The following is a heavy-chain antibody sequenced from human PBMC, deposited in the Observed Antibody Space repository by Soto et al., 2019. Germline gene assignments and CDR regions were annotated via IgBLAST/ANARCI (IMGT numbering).Heavy chain of an antibody. CDR2: IYSGGST. CDR3: AGVLIFMTLDY. J-gene: IGHJ4*02. D-gene: IGHD2-8*01. CDR1: GFTVSSNY. V-gene: IGHV3-66*01. Sequence: PGGSLRLSCAASGFTVSSNYMSWVRQAPGKGLEWVSVIYSGGSTYYADSVKGRFTISRDNSKNTLYLQMNSLRAEDTAVYYCAGVLIFMTLDYWGQGTLVTVSS.